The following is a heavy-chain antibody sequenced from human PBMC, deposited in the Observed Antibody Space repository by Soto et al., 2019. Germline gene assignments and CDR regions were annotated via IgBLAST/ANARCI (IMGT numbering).Heavy chain of an antibody. D-gene: IGHD3-22*01. J-gene: IGHJ4*02. V-gene: IGHV3-15*01. CDR3: TTVTDSSGYYYLPLFDY. Sequence: GGSVRLSCAASGFTFSNAWMSWVRQSPGKGLEWVGRIKIKTDGGTTDYAAPVKGRFTISRDDSKNTLYLQMNSLKNAETAVYYCTTVTDSSGYYYLPLFDYWGQGTLVTFSS. CDR1: GFTFSNAW. CDR2: IKIKTDGGTT.